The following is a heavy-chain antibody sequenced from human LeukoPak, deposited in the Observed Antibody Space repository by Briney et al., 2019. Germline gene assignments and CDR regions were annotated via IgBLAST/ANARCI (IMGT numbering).Heavy chain of an antibody. CDR2: INHSGST. D-gene: IGHD3-10*01. J-gene: IGHJ4*02. CDR3: ARRRVRGVIIIHSVFDY. Sequence: PSETLSLTCAVYGGSFSGYYWSWLRQPPGKGLEWIGEINHSGSTNYNPSLKSRVTISVDTSKNQFSLKLSSVTAADTAVYYCARRRVRGVIIIHSVFDYWGQGTLVTVSS. CDR1: GGSFSGYY. V-gene: IGHV4-34*01.